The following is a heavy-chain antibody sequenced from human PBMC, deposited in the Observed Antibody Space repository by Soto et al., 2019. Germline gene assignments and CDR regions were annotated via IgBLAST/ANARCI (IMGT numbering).Heavy chain of an antibody. CDR2: IYYSGST. J-gene: IGHJ4*02. V-gene: IGHV4-59*01. CDR1: GGSISSYY. D-gene: IGHD1-26*01. CDR3: AQSWGGEWELLPTCY. Sequence: PSETLSLTCTVSGGSISSYYWSWIRQPPGKGLEWIGYIYYSGSTNYNPSLKSRVTISVDTSKNQFSLKLSSVTAADTAVYYCAQSWGGEWELLPTCYWGQGNLVTVSS.